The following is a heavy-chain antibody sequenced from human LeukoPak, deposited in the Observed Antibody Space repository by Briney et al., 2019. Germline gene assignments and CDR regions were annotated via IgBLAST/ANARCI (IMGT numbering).Heavy chain of an antibody. J-gene: IGHJ6*01. V-gene: IGHV4-59*01. Sequence: PSETLSLTCTVSGGSISSYYWSWNRQPPGKGLEWIGYIYYSGSTNYNPSLKSRATISVDTSKNQFSLKLSSVTAADTAVYYCARVGVTHYYYYGMDVWGQGTTVTVSS. CDR3: ARVGVTHYYYYGMDV. CDR1: GGSISSYY. D-gene: IGHD3-16*01. CDR2: IYYSGST.